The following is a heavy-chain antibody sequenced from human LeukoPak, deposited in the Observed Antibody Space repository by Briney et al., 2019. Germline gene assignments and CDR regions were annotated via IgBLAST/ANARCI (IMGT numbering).Heavy chain of an antibody. V-gene: IGHV3-23*01. CDR3: ATSCSSTSCYIWDYYYYYGMDV. Sequence: GGSLRLSCAASGFTFSSYAMSWVRQAPGKGLEWVSAISGSGGSTYYADSVKGRFTISRDNSKNTLYLQMNSLRAEDTAVYYCATSCSSTSCYIWDYYYYYGMDVWGQGTTVTVSS. D-gene: IGHD2-2*02. CDR1: GFTFSSYA. CDR2: ISGSGGST. J-gene: IGHJ6*02.